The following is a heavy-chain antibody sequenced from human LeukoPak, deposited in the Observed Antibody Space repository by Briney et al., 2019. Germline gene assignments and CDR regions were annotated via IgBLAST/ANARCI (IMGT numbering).Heavy chain of an antibody. CDR1: GFSFSSYS. V-gene: IGHV3-48*04. CDR3: TRDRSRAEDD. D-gene: IGHD1-14*01. CDR2: ISGDGNAK. J-gene: IGHJ4*02. Sequence: GGSLRLSCAASGFSFSSYSINWVRQAPGKGLEWVSYISGDGNAKHYTDSVKGRFTISRDNANNLLYLQMNSLRGEDTAVYYCTRDRSRAEDDWGQGTLVTVSS.